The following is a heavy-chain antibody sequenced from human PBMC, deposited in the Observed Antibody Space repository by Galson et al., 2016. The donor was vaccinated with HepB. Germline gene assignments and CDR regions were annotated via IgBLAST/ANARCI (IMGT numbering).Heavy chain of an antibody. V-gene: IGHV3-23*01. J-gene: IGHJ6*02. CDR1: GFTFSNYA. CDR2: ISHNGGAT. Sequence: SLRLSCAASGFTFSNYAMSWVRQAPGKGLEWVPAISHNGGATYYADSVKGRFTISRDSSENTLYLQMNSLRAEDTALYYCAKVKTGTTGAMDLWGQGTTVPVSS. D-gene: IGHD1-7*01. CDR3: AKVKTGTTGAMDL.